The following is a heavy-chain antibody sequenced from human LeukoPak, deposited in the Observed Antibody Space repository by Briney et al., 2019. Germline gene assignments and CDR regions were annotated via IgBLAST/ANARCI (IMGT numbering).Heavy chain of an antibody. Sequence: SVKVSCKASGGTFTSYAISWVRQAPGQGIEWMGRIIPILGISNYAQEFQGRVTITADKSTSTAYMELSSLRSEDTAVYYCARGSITIFGVVTPGYYYGMDVWGQGTTVTVSS. V-gene: IGHV1-69*04. CDR2: IIPILGIS. CDR3: ARGSITIFGVVTPGYYYGMDV. D-gene: IGHD3-3*01. CDR1: GGTFTSYA. J-gene: IGHJ6*02.